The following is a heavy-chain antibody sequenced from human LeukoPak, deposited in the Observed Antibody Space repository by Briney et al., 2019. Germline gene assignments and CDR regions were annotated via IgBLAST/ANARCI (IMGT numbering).Heavy chain of an antibody. CDR2: ISSSSSYI. V-gene: IGHV3-21*01. Sequence: PGGSLRLSCAASGFTFSSYSMNWVRQAPGKGLEWVSSISSSSSYIYYADSVKGRFTISRDNAKNSLYLQMNSLRAEDTAVYYCARDRGYSYGYAYYYGMDVWGQGTTVTVSS. CDR1: GFTFSSYS. J-gene: IGHJ6*02. CDR3: ARDRGYSYGYAYYYGMDV. D-gene: IGHD5-18*01.